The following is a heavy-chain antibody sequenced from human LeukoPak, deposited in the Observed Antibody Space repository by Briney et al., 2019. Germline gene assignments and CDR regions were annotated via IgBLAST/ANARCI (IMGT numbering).Heavy chain of an antibody. CDR2: FDPEDGET. D-gene: IGHD3-10*01. CDR3: ATVRPGSITMVRGVITHWYFDL. V-gene: IGHV1-24*01. J-gene: IGHJ2*01. CDR1: GYTLTELS. Sequence: ASVKVSCKVSGYTLTELSMHWVRQAPGKGLEWMGGFDPEDGETIYAQKFQGRVTMTEDTSTDTAYMELSSLRSEDTAVYYCATVRPGSITMVRGVITHWYFDLWGRGTLVTVSS.